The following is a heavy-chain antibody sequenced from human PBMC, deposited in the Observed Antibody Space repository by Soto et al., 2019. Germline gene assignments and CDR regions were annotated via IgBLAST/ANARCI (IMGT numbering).Heavy chain of an antibody. Sequence: GGSLRLSCAASGFTFSSYWMSWVRQAPGKGLEWVANIKQDGSEKYYVDSVEGRFTISRDNAKNSLYLQMNSLRAEDTAVYYCARDAGSDILTGYYGIDYWGQGTLVTVSS. CDR1: GFTFSSYW. CDR2: IKQDGSEK. V-gene: IGHV3-7*03. J-gene: IGHJ4*02. CDR3: ARDAGSDILTGYYGIDY. D-gene: IGHD3-9*01.